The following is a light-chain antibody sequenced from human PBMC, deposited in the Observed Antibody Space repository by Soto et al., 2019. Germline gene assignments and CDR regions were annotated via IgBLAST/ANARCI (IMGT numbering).Light chain of an antibody. CDR1: QSVSNY. Sequence: EIVLTQSPATLSLSPGERATLSCRTSQSVSNYLAWYQQKPGQAPSLLIYDASNRATGTPARFSGSGSGTDFTLTISSLEPEDSAVYYCQQRSIWVTFGGGTKVEIK. CDR2: DAS. CDR3: QQRSIWVT. J-gene: IGKJ4*01. V-gene: IGKV3-11*01.